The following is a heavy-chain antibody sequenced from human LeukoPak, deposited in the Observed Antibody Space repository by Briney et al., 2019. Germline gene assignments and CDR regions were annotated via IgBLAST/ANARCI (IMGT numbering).Heavy chain of an antibody. CDR3: ARRGRLWTDP. CDR1: GYNFTSFW. V-gene: IGHV5-51*01. CDR2: IYPGDSDS. D-gene: IGHD4/OR15-4a*01. Sequence: GESLKISCKGSGYNFTSFWIGWVRQMPGRGLEWMGIIYPGDSDSRYSPSFQGQVTISADKSINTAYLQFISLKTSDTAMYYCARRGRLWTDPWGQGTLVTVSS. J-gene: IGHJ5*02.